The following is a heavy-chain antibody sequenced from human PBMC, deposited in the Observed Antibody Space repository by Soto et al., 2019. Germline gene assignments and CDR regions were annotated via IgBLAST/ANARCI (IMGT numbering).Heavy chain of an antibody. CDR1: GFIVSSSF. V-gene: IGHV3-53*01. CDR2: IYTDERT. J-gene: IGHJ6*02. CDR3: ARDPATTPDQAMDV. Sequence: PGGSLRLSCAASGFIVSSSFMMWVRQAPGKGLEWVSLIYTDERTFYGDSVKGRLTISRDNSKNTVFLQMNSLRAEDTAVYYCARDPATTPDQAMDVWGQGTTVTVSS. D-gene: IGHD1-1*01.